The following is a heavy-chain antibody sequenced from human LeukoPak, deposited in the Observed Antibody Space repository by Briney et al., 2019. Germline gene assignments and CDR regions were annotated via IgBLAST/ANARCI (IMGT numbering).Heavy chain of an antibody. Sequence: GGSLRLSCAASGFTSRNHGMHWIRQAPGKGLEWVAIIWYDGSNKYYAASVNGRFTISRDNSKNTLYLQMNSLRDDDTAVYYCVRDRGALQYFDYWGQGTLVTVSS. CDR2: IWYDGSNK. D-gene: IGHD2/OR15-2a*01. J-gene: IGHJ4*02. CDR3: VRDRGALQYFDY. CDR1: GFTSRNHG. V-gene: IGHV3-33*01.